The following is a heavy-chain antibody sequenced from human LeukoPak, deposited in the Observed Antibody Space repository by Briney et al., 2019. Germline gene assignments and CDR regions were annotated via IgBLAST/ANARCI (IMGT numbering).Heavy chain of an antibody. V-gene: IGHV4-39*01. Sequence: SETLSLTCTDSGGSISSSSYYWGWIRQPPGKGLEWIGSIYYSGSTYYNPSLKSRVTIPVDTSKNQFSLKLSSVTAADTAVYYCARRVSSGWYLYYFDYWGRGTLVTVSS. CDR1: GGSISSSSYY. CDR3: ARRVSSGWYLYYFDY. D-gene: IGHD6-19*01. CDR2: IYYSGST. J-gene: IGHJ4*02.